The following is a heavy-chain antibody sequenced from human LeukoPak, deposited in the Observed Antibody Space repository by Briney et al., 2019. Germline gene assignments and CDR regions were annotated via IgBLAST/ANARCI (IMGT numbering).Heavy chain of an antibody. D-gene: IGHD6-6*01. CDR2: ISYDGSNK. CDR3: AKVQQLGTYYYYGMDV. Sequence: QPGGSLRLSCAASGFTFSSYGMHWVRQAPGKGLEWVAVISYDGSNKYYADSVKGRFTISRDNSKNTLYLQMNSLRAEDTAVYYCAKVQQLGTYYYYGMDVWGQGTTVTDSS. J-gene: IGHJ6*02. V-gene: IGHV3-30*18. CDR1: GFTFSSYG.